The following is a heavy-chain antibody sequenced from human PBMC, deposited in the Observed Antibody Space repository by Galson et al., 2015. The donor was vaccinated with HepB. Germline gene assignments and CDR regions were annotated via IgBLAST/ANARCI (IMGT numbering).Heavy chain of an antibody. D-gene: IGHD2-15*01. CDR3: ARAYCSAANCYATKFDY. J-gene: IGHJ4*02. CDR1: GGSINTYY. V-gene: IGHV4-59*01. Sequence: ETLSLTCIVSGGSINTYYWSWIRQPPGKGLEWIGYIHNTGRVNYNPSLKSRVTMSLDTSSNQFSLRLSSVTAADTAMYYCARAYCSAANCYATKFDYWGQGTLVTVSS. CDR2: IHNTGRV.